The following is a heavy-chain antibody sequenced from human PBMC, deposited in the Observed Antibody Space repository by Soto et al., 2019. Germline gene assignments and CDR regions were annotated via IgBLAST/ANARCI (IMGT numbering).Heavy chain of an antibody. CDR3: ARDQTGAAPWFDY. V-gene: IGHV3-33*01. CDR1: GFTFSSYG. CDR2: IWYDGSNK. J-gene: IGHJ4*02. Sequence: QVQLVESGGGVVQPGRSLRLSCAASGFTFSSYGMHWVRQAPGKGLGWVAVIWYDGSNKYYADSVKGRFTISRDNSKNTLYLQMNSLRAEDTAVYYCARDQTGAAPWFDYWGQGTLVTVSS. D-gene: IGHD1-26*01.